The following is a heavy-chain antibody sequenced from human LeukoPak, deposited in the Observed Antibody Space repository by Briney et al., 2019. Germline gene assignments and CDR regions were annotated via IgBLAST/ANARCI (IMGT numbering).Heavy chain of an antibody. V-gene: IGHV4-61*01. Sequence: PSETLSLTCTVSGGSVSSGSYYWSWIRQPPGKGLEWIGYIYYSGSTNHNPSLKSRVTISVDTSKNQFSLKLSSVTAADTAVYYCARSLPFPADYFDYWGQGTLVTVSS. D-gene: IGHD6-25*01. CDR1: GGSVSSGSYY. J-gene: IGHJ4*02. CDR2: IYYSGST. CDR3: ARSLPFPADYFDY.